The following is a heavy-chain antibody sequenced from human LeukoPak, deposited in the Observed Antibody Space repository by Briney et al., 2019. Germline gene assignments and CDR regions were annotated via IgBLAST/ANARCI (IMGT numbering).Heavy chain of an antibody. Sequence: GESXXXSXKGSGYSFTSYWSXWGRQVPGKXXEXMGIIYPGDSDTRYSPSFQGQVTISADKSISTVYLQWSSLKASGTAMYYCARQSNQWLAPDYWGQGTLVTVSS. CDR2: IYPGDSDT. D-gene: IGHD6-19*01. CDR3: ARQSNQWLAPDY. CDR1: GYSFTSYW. J-gene: IGHJ4*02. V-gene: IGHV5-51*01.